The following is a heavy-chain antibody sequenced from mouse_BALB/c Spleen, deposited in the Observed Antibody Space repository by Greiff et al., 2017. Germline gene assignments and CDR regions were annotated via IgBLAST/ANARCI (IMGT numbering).Heavy chain of an antibody. D-gene: IGHD1-1*01. CDR3: ARHYYGSSLYAMDY. Sequence: EVQGVESGGGLVKPGGSLKLSCAASGFTFSSYAMSWVRQTPEKRLEWVASISSGGSTYYPDSVKGRFTISRDNARNILYLQMSSLKSEDTAMYYCARHYYGSSLYAMDYWGQGTSVTVSS. CDR1: GFTFSSYA. V-gene: IGHV5-6-5*01. J-gene: IGHJ4*01. CDR2: ISSGGST.